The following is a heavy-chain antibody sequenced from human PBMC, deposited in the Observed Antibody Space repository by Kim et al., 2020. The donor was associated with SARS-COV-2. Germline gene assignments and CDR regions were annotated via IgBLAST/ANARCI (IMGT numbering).Heavy chain of an antibody. D-gene: IGHD4-17*01. V-gene: IGHV4-39*07. Sequence: NPPFQGRVTRSVDTSKTQFSLKLSSVTAADTAVYYCARVTGTSHPWYFDLWGRGTLVTVSS. CDR3: ARVTGTSHPWYFDL. J-gene: IGHJ2*01.